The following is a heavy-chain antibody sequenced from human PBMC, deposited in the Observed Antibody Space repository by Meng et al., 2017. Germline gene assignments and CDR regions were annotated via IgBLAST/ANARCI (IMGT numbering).Heavy chain of an antibody. V-gene: IGHV4-34*01. CDR2: IYYSGST. CDR3: ARDRVVRGLSYYYYGMDV. CDR1: GGSFSGYY. Sequence: SETLSLTCAVYGGSFSGYYWSWIRQPPGKGLEWIGSIYYSGSTYYNPSLKSRVTISVDTTKNQFSLKLSSVTAADTAVYYCARDRVVRGLSYYYYGMDVWGQGTTVTVSS. J-gene: IGHJ6*02. D-gene: IGHD3-10*01.